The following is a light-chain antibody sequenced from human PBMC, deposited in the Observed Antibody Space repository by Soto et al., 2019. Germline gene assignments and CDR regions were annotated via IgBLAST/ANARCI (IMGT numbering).Light chain of an antibody. V-gene: IGKV1-33*01. CDR2: DAS. CDR3: QQYDNLPLT. CDR1: QDISNY. Sequence: DIQMTQSPSYLCASVGDRVNITCQASQDISNYFNWYEQKPGKAPKLLIYDASNLETGVPSRFSGSGSGTDFTFTISRLQPEDIATYFCQQYDNLPLTFGGGTKVDIK. J-gene: IGKJ4*01.